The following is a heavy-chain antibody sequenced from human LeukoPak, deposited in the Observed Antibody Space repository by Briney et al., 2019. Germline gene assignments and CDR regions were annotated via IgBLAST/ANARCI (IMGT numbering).Heavy chain of an antibody. Sequence: SETLSLTCTVSGGSISSGGYYWSWIRQHPGKGLEWIGYIYHSGSTYYNPSLKSRVTISVDTSKNQFSLKLSSVTAADTAVYYCARESLLGRVAAAGTYFDYWGQGTLVTVSS. V-gene: IGHV4-31*03. D-gene: IGHD6-13*01. J-gene: IGHJ4*02. CDR2: IYHSGST. CDR3: ARESLLGRVAAAGTYFDY. CDR1: GGSISSGGYY.